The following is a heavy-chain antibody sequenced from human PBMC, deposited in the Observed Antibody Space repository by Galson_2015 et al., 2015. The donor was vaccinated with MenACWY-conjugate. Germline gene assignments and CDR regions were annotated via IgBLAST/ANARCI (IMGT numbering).Heavy chain of an antibody. Sequence: SLRLSCAASGFTFTTYAMSWVRQAPGKGLEWVSAITGSGGTTYYADYVKGRFTISRDNSKNTLNLQMNSLRAEDTALYYCARSTLGWLRNPLYWGQGTLVTVSS. CDR1: GFTFTTYA. V-gene: IGHV3-23*01. D-gene: IGHD5-12*01. CDR2: ITGSGGTT. CDR3: ARSTLGWLRNPLY. J-gene: IGHJ4*02.